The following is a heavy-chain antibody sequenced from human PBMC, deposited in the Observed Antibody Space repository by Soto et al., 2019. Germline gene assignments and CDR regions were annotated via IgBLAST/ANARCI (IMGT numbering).Heavy chain of an antibody. CDR1: GYTFTSYG. CDR3: ARVSTYYDFWSGYPSS. J-gene: IGHJ5*02. V-gene: IGHV1-18*01. CDR2: ISAYNGNT. D-gene: IGHD3-3*01. Sequence: GASVKVSCKASGYTFTSYGISWVRQAPGQGLEWMGWISAYNGNTNYAQKLQGRVTMTTDTSTSTAYMELRSLRSDDTAVYYCARVSTYYDFWSGYPSSWGQGTLVTVSS.